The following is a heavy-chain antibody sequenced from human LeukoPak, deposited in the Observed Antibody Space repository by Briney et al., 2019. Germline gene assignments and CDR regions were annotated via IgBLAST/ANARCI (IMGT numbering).Heavy chain of an antibody. J-gene: IGHJ4*02. CDR3: ASCYGDYLNY. CDR2: IYYSGST. D-gene: IGHD4-17*01. CDR1: GGSISSYY. Sequence: SETLSLTCTVSGGSISSYYWSWIRQPAGKGLEWIGYIYYSGSTYYNPSLKSRVTISVDTSKNQFSLKLSSVTAADTAVYYCASCYGDYLNYWGQGTLVTVSS. V-gene: IGHV4-59*06.